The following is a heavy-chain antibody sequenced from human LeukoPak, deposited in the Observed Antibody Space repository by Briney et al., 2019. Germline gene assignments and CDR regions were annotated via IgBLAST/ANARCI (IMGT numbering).Heavy chain of an antibody. V-gene: IGHV3-23*01. CDR2: ITADGGGT. CDR3: VKEDHYGDYVQIDH. Sequence: GGSLRLSCAASGFSFGSSVMSWVRQAPGKGLEWVSAITADGGGTNHADPVKGRFTISRDNSKSTLYLQMNSLRAEDTAVYYCVKEDHYGDYVQIDHWGQGTLVIVSS. D-gene: IGHD4-17*01. CDR1: GFSFGSSV. J-gene: IGHJ4*02.